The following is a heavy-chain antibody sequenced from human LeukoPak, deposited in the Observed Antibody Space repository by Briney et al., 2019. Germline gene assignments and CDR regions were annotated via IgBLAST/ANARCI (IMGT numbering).Heavy chain of an antibody. CDR2: IYDSGST. CDR1: GFTVTSNY. D-gene: IGHD1-26*01. V-gene: IGHV3-53*01. Sequence: QPGGSLRLSFTAAGFTVTSNYMSWVRQAPGKGLEWVSVIYDSGSTYYTDSVKGRFTISRDYSRNTLYLQMDSLRVEDTAVYYCARESSGSYFANWGQGTLVTVSS. CDR3: ARESSGSYFAN. J-gene: IGHJ4*02.